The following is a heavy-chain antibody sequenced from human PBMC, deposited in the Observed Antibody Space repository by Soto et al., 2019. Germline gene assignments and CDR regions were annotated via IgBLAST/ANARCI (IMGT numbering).Heavy chain of an antibody. CDR3: ARTPTPVASAWLDP. D-gene: IGHD2-21*01. CDR2: IHLSGRV. CDR1: GGSFSDYY. J-gene: IGHJ5*02. V-gene: IGHV4-34*01. Sequence: QVQLQQWGSGLLKPSETLSLTCAIYGGSFSDYYWHWIRQSPGKGLEWIGEIHLSGRVNFTPSLKSRTSLSMDTSRNQFFLTLRSVPAADTAVYFCARTPTPVASAWLDPWGRGHLVTVSS.